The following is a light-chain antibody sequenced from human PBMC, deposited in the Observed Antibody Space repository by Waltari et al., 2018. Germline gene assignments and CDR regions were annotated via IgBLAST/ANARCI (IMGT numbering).Light chain of an antibody. CDR2: DAS. CDR1: QPIRGW. J-gene: IGKJ1*01. V-gene: IGKV1-5*01. Sequence: DIQMTQSPSMLSASVGDRVTITCRASQPIRGWLAGYQLKPGLAPKLLIYDASNLGGGFPSRFSGSGFGTNFTLTISSLQPDDFATYYCQQYSSFSTFGLGTKV. CDR3: QQYSSFST.